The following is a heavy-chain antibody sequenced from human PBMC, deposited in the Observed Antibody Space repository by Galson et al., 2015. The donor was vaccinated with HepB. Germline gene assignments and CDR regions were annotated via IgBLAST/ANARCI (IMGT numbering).Heavy chain of an antibody. Sequence: SVKVSCKASGYTFTGYYMHWVRQAPGQGLEWMGWINPNSGGTNYAQKFQGWVTMTRDTSISTAYMELSRLRSDDTAVYYCARALRYFDWYGFDYWGQGTLVTVSS. CDR2: INPNSGGT. J-gene: IGHJ4*02. CDR1: GYTFTGYY. V-gene: IGHV1-2*04. D-gene: IGHD3-9*01. CDR3: ARALRYFDWYGFDY.